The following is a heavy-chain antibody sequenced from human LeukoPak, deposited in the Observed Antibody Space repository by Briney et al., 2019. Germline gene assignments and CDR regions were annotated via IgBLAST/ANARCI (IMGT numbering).Heavy chain of an antibody. J-gene: IGHJ3*02. V-gene: IGHV3-73*01. CDR2: IRTKTNNYAT. D-gene: IGHD3-22*01. CDR3: ARLYHYDSSGYYSSAFDI. CDR1: GFTFSDSD. Sequence: GESLRLSCAASGFTFSDSDMHWVRQASGKGLEWVGRIRTKTNNYATAYAASVQGRFTISRDDSKNTAYLLMNSLKTEDTAVYYCARLYHYDSSGYYSSAFDIWGQGTMVTVSS.